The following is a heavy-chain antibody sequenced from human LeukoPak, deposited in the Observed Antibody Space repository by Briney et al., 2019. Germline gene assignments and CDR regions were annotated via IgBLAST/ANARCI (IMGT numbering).Heavy chain of an antibody. Sequence: GGSLRLSCAASGFTFSSYAMSWVRQAPGKGLEWVSAISGSGGSTYYADSVKGRSTISRDNSKNTLYLQMNSLRAEDTAVYYCAEDLDKYYDSSGYYNPTWFDPWGQGTLVTVSS. J-gene: IGHJ5*02. CDR3: AEDLDKYYDSSGYYNPTWFDP. V-gene: IGHV3-23*01. CDR2: ISGSGGST. D-gene: IGHD3-22*01. CDR1: GFTFSSYA.